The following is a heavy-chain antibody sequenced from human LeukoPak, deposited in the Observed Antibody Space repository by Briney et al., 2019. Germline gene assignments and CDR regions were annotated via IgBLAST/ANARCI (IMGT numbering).Heavy chain of an antibody. CDR2: ISGSGGST. CDR3: ARVGTTYYYDSSGYYYFDY. V-gene: IGHV3-23*01. Sequence: GGSLRLSCAASGFTFSSYAMSWVRQAPVKGLEWVSAISGSGGSTYYADSVKGRFTISRDNSKNTLYLQMNSLRAEDTAVYYCARVGTTYYYDSSGYYYFDYWGQGTLVTVSS. D-gene: IGHD3-22*01. J-gene: IGHJ4*02. CDR1: GFTFSSYA.